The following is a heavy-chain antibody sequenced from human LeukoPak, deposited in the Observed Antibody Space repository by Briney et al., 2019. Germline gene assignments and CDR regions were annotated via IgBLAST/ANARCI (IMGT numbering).Heavy chain of an antibody. D-gene: IGHD1-26*01. V-gene: IGHV3-21*01. Sequence: GGSLRLSCAASGFTFSSYAMNWVRQAPGRGLEWVSSITAGSDIYYADSVKGRFTISRDNAKNSLYLDMNSLGAEDTAVYYCARQFGGSYGYWGQGTLVTVSS. CDR3: ARQFGGSYGY. J-gene: IGHJ4*02. CDR2: ITAGSDI. CDR1: GFTFSSYA.